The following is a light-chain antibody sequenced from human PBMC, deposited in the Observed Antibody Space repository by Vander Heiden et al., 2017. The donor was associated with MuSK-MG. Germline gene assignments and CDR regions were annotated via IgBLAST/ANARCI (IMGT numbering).Light chain of an antibody. CDR2: DGS. J-gene: IGKJ4*01. CDR3: QHDNSTIVT. V-gene: IGKV1-5*01. CDR1: QSIGSW. Sequence: DLQMTQSPSALSASVGDKVTITCRTSQSIGSWLAWFQQKPGKAPKVLIYDGSTLKNGVPSRFSGSGSGTEFTLTISSLQPDDSATYYCQHDNSTIVTFGGGTKVEI.